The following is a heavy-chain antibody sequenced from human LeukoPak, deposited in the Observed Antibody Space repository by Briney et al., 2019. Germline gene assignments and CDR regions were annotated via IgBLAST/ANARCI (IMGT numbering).Heavy chain of an antibody. D-gene: IGHD2-2*01. CDR1: GFTFSSYA. Sequence: GGSLRLSCAASGFTFSSYAMSWVRQAPGKGLEWVSAISGSGGSTYYADSVKGRFTISRDNSKNTLYLQMNSLRAEDTAVYYCAKDPAGIVAVPAAAFFDYWGQGTLVTVSS. V-gene: IGHV3-23*01. J-gene: IGHJ4*02. CDR2: ISGSGGST. CDR3: AKDPAGIVAVPAAAFFDY.